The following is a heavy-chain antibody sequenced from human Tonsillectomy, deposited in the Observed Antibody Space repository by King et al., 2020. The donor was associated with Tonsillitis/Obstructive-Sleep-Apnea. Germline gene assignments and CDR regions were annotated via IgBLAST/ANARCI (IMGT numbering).Heavy chain of an antibody. D-gene: IGHD6-6*01. V-gene: IGHV6-1*01. Sequence: VQLQQSGPGLVKPSQTLSLTCAISGDIVSTDTAAWNWIRQSPSRGLEWLGRTYYRSKWYNDYAVSVKSRITINPDTSKNQFSLHLKSVTPEDTAVYYGARDYSSSSGAWYFDLWGRGTLVTVSS. CDR2: TYYRSKWYN. CDR3: ARDYSSSSGAWYFDL. J-gene: IGHJ2*01. CDR1: GDIVSTDTAA.